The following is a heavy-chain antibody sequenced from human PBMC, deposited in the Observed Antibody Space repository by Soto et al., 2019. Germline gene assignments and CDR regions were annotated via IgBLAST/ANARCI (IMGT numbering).Heavy chain of an antibody. V-gene: IGHV1-2*02. Sequence: QVQLVQSVAEVKKPGASVKVSCKSSGYTFTGYYMHWVRQAPGQGLAWMGWINPNSGGTNYAQKFQGRVTMTRDTSISTAYMELSRLRSDDTAVYYCARDRMDIVASGMDVWGQGTTVTVSS. CDR2: INPNSGGT. J-gene: IGHJ6*02. CDR1: GYTFTGYY. D-gene: IGHD5-12*01. CDR3: ARDRMDIVASGMDV.